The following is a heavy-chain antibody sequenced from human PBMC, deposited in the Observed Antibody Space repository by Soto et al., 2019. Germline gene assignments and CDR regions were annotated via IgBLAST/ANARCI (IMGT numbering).Heavy chain of an antibody. Sequence: LRLSCAASGFTFHNYWMGWVRQTPDKGLEWVANIKPDGSDKYYVDSVKGRFTISRDNAKNSLYLQMNSLRAEDTAVYYCARENYFDYWGQGTLVTSPQ. J-gene: IGHJ4*02. V-gene: IGHV3-7*01. CDR1: GFTFHNYW. CDR2: IKPDGSDK. CDR3: ARENYFDY.